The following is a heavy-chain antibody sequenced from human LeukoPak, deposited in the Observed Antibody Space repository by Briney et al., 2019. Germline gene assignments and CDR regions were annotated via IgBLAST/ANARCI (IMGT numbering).Heavy chain of an antibody. CDR1: GYTFTDSY. J-gene: IGHJ5*02. D-gene: IGHD2-21*01. Sequence: ASVKVSCKASGYTFTDSYMHWVRQAPGQGLEWMGWINPKTGGTNYAQRFQGRVTMTRDTSITTVYMEVSWLTSDDTAIYYCARADRLHGGPYLIGPWGQGTLVTVSS. V-gene: IGHV1-2*02. CDR2: INPKTGGT. CDR3: ARADRLHGGPYLIGP.